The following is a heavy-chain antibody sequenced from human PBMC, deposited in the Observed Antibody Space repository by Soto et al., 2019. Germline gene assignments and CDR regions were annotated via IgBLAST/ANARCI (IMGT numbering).Heavy chain of an antibody. Sequence: SETLSLTCNVSGGSISTSRSYWAWIRQPPGKGLEWLANIFYSGSTYYNPSLASRVTVSVDTSKNEFSLKLRSVTAADTAVFYCARQPTTGDTDLWFDPWGQGTLVTVSS. D-gene: IGHD2-21*01. CDR2: IFYSGST. J-gene: IGHJ5*02. CDR1: GGSISTSRSY. CDR3: ARQPTTGDTDLWFDP. V-gene: IGHV4-39*01.